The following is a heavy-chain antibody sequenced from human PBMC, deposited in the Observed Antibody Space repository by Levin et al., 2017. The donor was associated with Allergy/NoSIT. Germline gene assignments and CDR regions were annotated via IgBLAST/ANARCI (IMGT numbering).Heavy chain of an antibody. Sequence: GESLKISCAASGFTFDDYGMSWVRQAPGKGLEWVSGINWNGGSTGYADSVKGRFTISRDNAKNSLYLQMNSLRAEDTALYYCARDDPDYGGNHGYYWGQGTLVTVSS. CDR1: GFTFDDYG. J-gene: IGHJ4*02. CDR2: INWNGGST. CDR3: ARDDPDYGGNHGYY. D-gene: IGHD4-23*01. V-gene: IGHV3-20*04.